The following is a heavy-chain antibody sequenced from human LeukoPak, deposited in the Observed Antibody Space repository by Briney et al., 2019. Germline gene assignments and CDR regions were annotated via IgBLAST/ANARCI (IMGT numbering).Heavy chain of an antibody. D-gene: IGHD3-3*01. CDR2: INQDGSEK. CDR1: GFTFSDYW. Sequence: PGGSLRLSCAVSGFTFSDYWMTWVRQAPGKGLEWVANINQDGSEKCYVDSVEGRFTISRDSVKNSLYLQMTSVRADDTAMYYCVRDDYDFWSGYQRYFEFWGQGTLVTVSS. J-gene: IGHJ4*02. V-gene: IGHV3-7*01. CDR3: VRDDYDFWSGYQRYFEF.